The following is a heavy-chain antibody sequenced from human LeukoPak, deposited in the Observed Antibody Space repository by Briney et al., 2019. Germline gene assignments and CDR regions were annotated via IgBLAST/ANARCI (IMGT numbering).Heavy chain of an antibody. Sequence: PGGSLRLSCAASGFTFSSYAMHWVRQAPGKGLEWVAVISYDGSNKYYADSVKGRFTISRDNSKNTLYLQMHSLRAEDTAVYYCARDFGRVEVVVITYWGQGTLVTVSS. CDR1: GFTFSSYA. D-gene: IGHD3-22*01. V-gene: IGHV3-30-3*01. J-gene: IGHJ4*02. CDR3: ARDFGRVEVVVITY. CDR2: ISYDGSNK.